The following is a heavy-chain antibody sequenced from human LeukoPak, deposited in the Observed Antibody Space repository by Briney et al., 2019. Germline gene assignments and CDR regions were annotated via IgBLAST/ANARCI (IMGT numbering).Heavy chain of an antibody. D-gene: IGHD5-18*01. CDR1: GFTFSSYW. CDR2: IKQDGSEK. J-gene: IGHJ6*03. V-gene: IGHV3-7*01. Sequence: PGGSLRLSCAASGFTFSSYWMSWVRQAPGKGLEWVANIKQDGSEKYYVDSVKGRFTISRDNAKNSPYLQMNSLRAEDTAVYYCASELMTFRASWIPTHSYYYYMDVWGKGTTATVSS. CDR3: ASELMTFRASWIPTHSYYYYMDV.